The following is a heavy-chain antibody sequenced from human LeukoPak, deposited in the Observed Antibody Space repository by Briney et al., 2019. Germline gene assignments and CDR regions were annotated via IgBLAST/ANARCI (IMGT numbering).Heavy chain of an antibody. CDR1: GFTFGIYA. CDR2: ISGSGGTT. Sequence: GGSLRLSCAVSGFTFGIYAMTWVRQAPGRGLEWVSTISGSGGTTHFADSVKGRFTISRDNSKNTLYLQMNSLRAEDTAVYYCAKDLLVEVGATGYWGQGTLVTVSS. J-gene: IGHJ4*02. V-gene: IGHV3-23*01. CDR3: AKDLLVEVGATGY. D-gene: IGHD1-26*01.